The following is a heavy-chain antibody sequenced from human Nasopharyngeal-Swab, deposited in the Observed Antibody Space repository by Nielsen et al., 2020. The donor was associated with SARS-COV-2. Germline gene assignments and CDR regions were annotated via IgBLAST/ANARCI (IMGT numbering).Heavy chain of an antibody. V-gene: IGHV4-34*01. CDR3: AREYSSSSALLDY. CDR1: GGSFSGYY. CDR2: INHSGST. J-gene: IGHJ4*02. Sequence: SQTLSLTCAVYGGSFSGYYWSWIRQPRGKGLEWIGEINHSGSTNYNPSLKSRVTISVDTSKNQFSLKLSSVTAADTAVYYCAREYSSSSALLDYWGQGTLVTVSS. D-gene: IGHD6-6*01.